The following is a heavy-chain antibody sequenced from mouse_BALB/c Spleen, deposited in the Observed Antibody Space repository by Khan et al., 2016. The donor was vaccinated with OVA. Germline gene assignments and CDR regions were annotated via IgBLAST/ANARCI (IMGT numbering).Heavy chain of an antibody. V-gene: IGHV9-3-1*01. CDR2: INTYTGEP. CDR1: GYTFTNYG. CDR3: ARPPYFSYVMVY. Sequence: QIQLVQSGPELKKPGETVKISCKTSGYTFTNYGMKWVKQAPGKGLKWMGWINTYTGEPTYADDFKGRFAFSLETSASTAYLQINNLKNEDTATYFCARPPYFSYVMVYWGQGTSVTVSS. D-gene: IGHD2-10*01. J-gene: IGHJ4*01.